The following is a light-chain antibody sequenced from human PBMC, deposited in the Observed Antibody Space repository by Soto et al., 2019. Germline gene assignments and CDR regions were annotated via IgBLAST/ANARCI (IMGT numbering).Light chain of an antibody. CDR3: QQDGSSPRT. CDR1: QSLSSIY. Sequence: EILMTQSPATLSAVPGERATLSCRASQSLSSIYLAWYQQKPGQAPRLLIYRTSSRATGIPDRFSGSESETDFTLTIIRLEPDDSAVYYCQQDGSSPRTFGPGTKVDIK. V-gene: IGKV3-20*01. J-gene: IGKJ1*01. CDR2: RTS.